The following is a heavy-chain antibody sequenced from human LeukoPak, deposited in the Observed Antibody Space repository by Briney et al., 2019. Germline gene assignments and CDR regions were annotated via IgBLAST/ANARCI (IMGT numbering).Heavy chain of an antibody. CDR2: ISSSGTNI. J-gene: IGHJ6*02. V-gene: IGHV3-48*03. CDR3: ARNLADV. Sequence: GGSLRLSCAASGFPFRNYELHWVRPAPGQGLKGVSYISSSGTNIKYADSVRGRFTISRDNAKSSLYLQMNSLRSEDRAVYYCARNLADVWGQGTTVTVCS. CDR1: GFPFRNYE.